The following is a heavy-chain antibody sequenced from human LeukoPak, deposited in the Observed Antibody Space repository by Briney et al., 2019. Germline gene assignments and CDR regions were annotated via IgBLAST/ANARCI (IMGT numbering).Heavy chain of an antibody. D-gene: IGHD2-8*01. CDR1: GFTFSSSG. V-gene: IGHV3-23*01. J-gene: IGHJ4*02. CDR3: AKDLYDLVYAISFDY. CDR2: ISDSGSST. Sequence: PGGSLRLSCAASGFTFSSSGMSWVRQAPGKGLEWVSAISDSGSSTNYAHSVKGRFTISRDNSKDTLYLQINSLRDEDTAVYYCAKDLYDLVYAISFDYWGQGTLVTVSS.